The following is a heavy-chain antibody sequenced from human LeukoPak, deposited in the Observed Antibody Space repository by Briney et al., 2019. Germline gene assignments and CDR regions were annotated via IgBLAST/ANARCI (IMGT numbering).Heavy chain of an antibody. D-gene: IGHD3-22*01. CDR1: GGSIISYY. CDR3: ARDYYDSSGYRAAWYFDL. CDR2: IYTSGST. J-gene: IGHJ2*01. V-gene: IGHV4-4*07. Sequence: SETLSLTCTVSGGSIISYYWTWIRQPAGKGLEWIGRIYTSGSTHYNPSLKSRVTMSVDTSKNQFSLKLNSVTAADTAIYYCARDYYDSSGYRAAWYFDLWGRGALVTVSS.